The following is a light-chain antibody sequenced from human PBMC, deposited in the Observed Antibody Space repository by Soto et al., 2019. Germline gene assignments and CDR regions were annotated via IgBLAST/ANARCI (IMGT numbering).Light chain of an antibody. V-gene: IGKV3-15*01. CDR1: QSVGSN. J-gene: IGKJ2*01. CDR3: QQYYSYPYT. CDR2: GAS. Sequence: ERVMTQSPATLSVSPGERATLSCRASQSVGSNLAWYQQKPGQAPRLLIFGASSRATGVPARFSGSGSGTDFTLTISCLQSEDFATYYCQQYYSYPYTFGQGTKVDIK.